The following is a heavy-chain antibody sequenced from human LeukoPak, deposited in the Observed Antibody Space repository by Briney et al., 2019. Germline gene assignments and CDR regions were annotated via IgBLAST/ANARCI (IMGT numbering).Heavy chain of an antibody. CDR1: GFIFSLYL. V-gene: IGHV3-7*01. CDR2: IKQEGSEK. D-gene: IGHD2-8*02. J-gene: IGHJ4*02. Sequence: GGSLRLSCAASGFIFSLYLMSWVRQAPGKGLEWVASIKQEGSEKYYVDSVKGRFTISRDNAKNSLYLQLHSLRAEDTAVYYCARLRFVAASGVSPFDYWGQGTLVTVSS. CDR3: ARLRFVAASGVSPFDY.